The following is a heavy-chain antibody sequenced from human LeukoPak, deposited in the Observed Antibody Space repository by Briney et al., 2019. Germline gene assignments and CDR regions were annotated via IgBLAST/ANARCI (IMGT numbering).Heavy chain of an antibody. J-gene: IGHJ3*02. CDR3: AKRARRGIGADGDGFDI. CDR2: ISWNSAAI. Sequence: GRSLRLSCAASGFIFDDYAMHWVRHVPGKGLEWVSGISWNSAAIGYADSVRGRFIISRDNAKNSLYLQMNSLRFEDTALYYCAKRARRGIGADGDGFDIWGQGTMVTVSS. V-gene: IGHV3-9*01. CDR1: GFIFDDYA. D-gene: IGHD6-13*01.